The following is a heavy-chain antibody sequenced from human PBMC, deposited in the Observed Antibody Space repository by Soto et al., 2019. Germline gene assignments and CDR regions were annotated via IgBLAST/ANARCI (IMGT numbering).Heavy chain of an antibody. V-gene: IGHV1-24*01. CDR1: GYTLTELS. D-gene: IGHD3-3*01. CDR3: ARRDTSGFLRYFDN. J-gene: IGHJ4*02. Sequence: ASVKVSCKVSGYTLTELSMHCVRQAPGKGLEWMGGIVPNVGTVNYAQKFQGRVAITADKSTGTAYMELSSLKSEDTALYYCARRDTSGFLRYFDNWGQGTLVTVSS. CDR2: IVPNVGTV.